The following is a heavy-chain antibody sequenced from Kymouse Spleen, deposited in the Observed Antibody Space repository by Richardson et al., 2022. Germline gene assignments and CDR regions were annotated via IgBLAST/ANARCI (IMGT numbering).Heavy chain of an antibody. CDR2: IWYDGSNK. CDR1: GFTFSSYG. Sequence: QVQLVESGGGVVQPGRSLRLSCAASGFTFSSYGMHWVRQAPGKGLEWVAVIWYDGSNKYYADSVKGRFTISRDNSKNTLYLQMNSLRAEDTAVYYCARDKYSSPGYYYYYGMDVWGQGTTVTVSS. CDR3: ARDKYSSPGYYYYYGMDV. V-gene: IGHV3-33*01. J-gene: IGHJ6*02. D-gene: IGHD6-19*01,IGHD6-6*01.